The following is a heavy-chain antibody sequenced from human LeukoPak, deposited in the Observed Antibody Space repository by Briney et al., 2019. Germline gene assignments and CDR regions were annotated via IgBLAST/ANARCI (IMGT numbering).Heavy chain of an antibody. V-gene: IGHV3-64*01. J-gene: IGHJ2*01. D-gene: IGHD2-21*02. Sequence: GGSLRLSCAASGFTFSSSAMHWVRQAPGKGLEYVSAISGNGGRTYYANSVKGRFTISRDNSKNTVFLQMGSLRTEDMAVYHCARGEPDCAGDCPYWYLDLWGRGTLVTVSS. CDR1: GFTFSSSA. CDR2: ISGNGGRT. CDR3: ARGEPDCAGDCPYWYLDL.